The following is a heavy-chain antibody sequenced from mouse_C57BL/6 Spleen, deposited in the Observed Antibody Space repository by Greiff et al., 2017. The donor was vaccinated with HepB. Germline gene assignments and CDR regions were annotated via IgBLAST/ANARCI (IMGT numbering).Heavy chain of an antibody. Sequence: VQLQQSGAELVRPGASVTLSCKASGYTFTDYEMHWVKQTPVYGLEWIGAIDPETGGTAYNQKFKGKAILTANKSSSTAYMELHSLTSEDSAVYYCTRGVDAMDYWGQGTSFTVSS. V-gene: IGHV1-15*01. D-gene: IGHD1-1*01. J-gene: IGHJ4*01. CDR1: GYTFTDYE. CDR2: IDPETGGT. CDR3: TRGVDAMDY.